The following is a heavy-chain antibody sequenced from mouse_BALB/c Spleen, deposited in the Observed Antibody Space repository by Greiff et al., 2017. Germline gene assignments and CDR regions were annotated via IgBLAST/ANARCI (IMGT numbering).Heavy chain of an antibody. J-gene: IGHJ4*01. CDR1: GYTFTSYW. Sequence: QVQLKESGAELAKPGASVKMSCKASGYTFTSYWMHWVKQRPGQGLEWIGYINPSTGYTEYNQKFKDKATLTADKSSSTAYMQLSSLTSEDSAVYYCARGVPAMDYWGQGTSVTVSS. CDR2: INPSTGYT. D-gene: IGHD6-1*01. CDR3: ARGVPAMDY. V-gene: IGHV1-7*01.